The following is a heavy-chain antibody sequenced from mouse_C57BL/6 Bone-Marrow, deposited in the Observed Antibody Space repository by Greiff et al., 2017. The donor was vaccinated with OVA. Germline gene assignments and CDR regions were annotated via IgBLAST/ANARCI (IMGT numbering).Heavy chain of an antibody. J-gene: IGHJ1*03. CDR3: ARWGCFDV. Sequence: QVQLQQPGAELVRPGTSVKLSCKASGYTFTSYWMHWVKQRPGQGLEWIGVIDPSDSYTNYNQKFKGKTTLTVDTSSSTAYMQLSSLTSEDSAVYYCARWGCFDVWGTGTTVTVSS. V-gene: IGHV1-59*01. CDR1: GYTFTSYW. CDR2: IDPSDSYT.